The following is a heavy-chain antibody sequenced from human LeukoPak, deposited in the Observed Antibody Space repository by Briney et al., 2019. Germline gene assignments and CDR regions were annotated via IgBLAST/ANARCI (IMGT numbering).Heavy chain of an antibody. CDR1: GGSISSSSYY. V-gene: IGHV4-39*01. CDR3: ASLDAYCSSTSCYFGDY. CDR2: IYYSGST. Sequence: SETLSLTCTVSGGSISSSSYYWGWIRQPPGKGLEWIGSIYYSGSTYYNPSLKSRVTISVDTSKNQFSLKLSSVTAADTAVYYCASLDAYCSSTSCYFGDYWGQGTLVTVSS. J-gene: IGHJ4*02. D-gene: IGHD2-2*01.